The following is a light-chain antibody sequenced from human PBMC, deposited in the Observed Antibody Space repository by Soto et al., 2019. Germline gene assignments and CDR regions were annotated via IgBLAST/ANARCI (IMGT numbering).Light chain of an antibody. V-gene: IGKV1-5*01. CDR3: QKYNSHPYT. CDR2: DAS. J-gene: IGKJ2*01. Sequence: DIQMTQSPSTLSASVGDRVTITCRASQSISSWLAWYQQKPGKAPKLLIYDASSLESGVPSRFSGSGSGTEFTLTISSLQPDDFATHYCQKYNSHPYTFGQGTKLEIK. CDR1: QSISSW.